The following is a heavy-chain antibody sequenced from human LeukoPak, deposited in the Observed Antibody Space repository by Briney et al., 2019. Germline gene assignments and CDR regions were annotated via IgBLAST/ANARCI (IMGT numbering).Heavy chain of an antibody. CDR1: GYTFTSYD. D-gene: IGHD3-3*01. CDR3: ARGTLITIFGVVIKYGMDV. CDR2: MNPNSGNT. Sequence: ASVNVSCTASGYTFTSYDINWVRQATGQGLEWMGWMNPNSGNTGYAQKFEGRVTMTRNTSISTAYMELSSLRSADTAVYYCARGTLITIFGVVIKYGMDVWGQGTTVTVSS. J-gene: IGHJ6*02. V-gene: IGHV1-8*01.